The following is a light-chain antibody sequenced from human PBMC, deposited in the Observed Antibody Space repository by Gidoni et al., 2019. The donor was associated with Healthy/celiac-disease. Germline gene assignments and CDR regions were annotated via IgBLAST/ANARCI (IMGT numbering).Light chain of an antibody. J-gene: IGKJ4*01. CDR2: DAS. V-gene: IGKV3-11*01. CDR1: QNVGTY. CDR3: QQRSNWPPLT. Sequence: EIVLTQSPATLSLSPGESATLSCRASQNVGTYLAWYQQKPGQPPRLLIYDASNRATGIPARFSGGGSGTDFTLTISSLEPEDFAVYYCQQRSNWPPLTFGGGTKVEIK.